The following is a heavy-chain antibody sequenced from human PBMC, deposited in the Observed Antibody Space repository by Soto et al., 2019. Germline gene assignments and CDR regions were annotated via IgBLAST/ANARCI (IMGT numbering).Heavy chain of an antibody. V-gene: IGHV4-59*08. J-gene: IGHJ4*02. D-gene: IGHD6-13*01. Sequence: QVQLRESGPGLVKPSETLSLTCTVSGGSISNHYWSWIRQPPGKGLEWIGYTYYSGSTNHNPSHKSRVTMSRDMSKDQFTLRLRSVTAAATAVYYCARHFWVPGYSSNWYEYDNWGQGTLVTVSS. CDR1: GGSISNHY. CDR3: ARHFWVPGYSSNWYEYDN. CDR2: TYYSGST.